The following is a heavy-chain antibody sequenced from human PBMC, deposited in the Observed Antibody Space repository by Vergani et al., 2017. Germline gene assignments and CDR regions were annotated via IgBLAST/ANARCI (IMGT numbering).Heavy chain of an antibody. D-gene: IGHD3-22*01. J-gene: IGHJ6*03. CDR2: IIPIFGTA. CDR3: ARGPVYYDSSGYYSYYYMDV. Sequence: QVQLVQSGAEVKKPGSSVKVSCKASGGTFSSYAISWVRQAPGQGLAWMGGIIPIFGTANYAQKFQGRVTITADESTSTAYMELSSLRSEDTAVYYCARGPVYYDSSGYYSYYYMDVWGKGTTVTVSS. CDR1: GGTFSSYA. V-gene: IGHV1-69*01.